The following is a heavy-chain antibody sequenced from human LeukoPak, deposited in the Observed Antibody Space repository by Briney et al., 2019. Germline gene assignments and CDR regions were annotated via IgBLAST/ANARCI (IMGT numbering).Heavy chain of an antibody. Sequence: PGRSLRLSCAASGFTFSSYGMHWVRQAPGKGLEWVAVISYDGSNKYYADSVKGRFTISRDNSKNTLYLQMNSLRAGDTAVYYCAKASEESYWGQGTLVTVSS. CDR2: ISYDGSNK. CDR3: AKASEESY. J-gene: IGHJ4*02. D-gene: IGHD3-3*01. CDR1: GFTFSSYG. V-gene: IGHV3-30*18.